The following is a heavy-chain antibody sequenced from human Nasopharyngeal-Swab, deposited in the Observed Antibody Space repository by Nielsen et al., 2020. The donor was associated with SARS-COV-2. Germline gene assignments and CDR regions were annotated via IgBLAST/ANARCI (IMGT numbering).Heavy chain of an antibody. CDR1: GGSFSGYY. Sequence: SETLSLTCAVYGGSFSGYYGSWIRQPPGKGLEWIGEINHSGSTNYNSSLKSRVTISIDTSKNQFSLKLSSVTAADTAVYYCARADSSGYYETIDYWGQGTLVTVSS. CDR2: INHSGST. J-gene: IGHJ4*02. CDR3: ARADSSGYYETIDY. V-gene: IGHV4-34*01. D-gene: IGHD3-22*01.